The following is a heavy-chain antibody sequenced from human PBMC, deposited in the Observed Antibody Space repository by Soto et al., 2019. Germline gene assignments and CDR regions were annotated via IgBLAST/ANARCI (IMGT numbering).Heavy chain of an antibody. V-gene: IGHV1-8*01. Sequence: PVTLARKGCGCTITDDDSNWGRQTNGQGRGLMGWMNPNSGNTGYAQKFQGRVTMTRNTSISTAYMELSSLRSEDTAVYYCARGRSTMVRGVIIGYYGMDVWGHGTTVTVSS. D-gene: IGHD3-10*01. CDR2: MNPNSGNT. J-gene: IGHJ6*02. CDR3: ARGRSTMVRGVIIGYYGMDV. CDR1: GCTITDDD.